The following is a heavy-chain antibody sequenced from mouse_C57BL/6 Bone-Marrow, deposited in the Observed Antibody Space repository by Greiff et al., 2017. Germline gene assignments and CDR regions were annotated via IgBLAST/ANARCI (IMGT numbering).Heavy chain of an antibody. V-gene: IGHV1-55*01. D-gene: IGHD2-5*01. CDR3: ARPYYSNDWYFGV. J-gene: IGHJ1*03. CDR2: IYPGSGST. Sequence: QVQLQQSGAELVKPGASVKMSCKASGYPFTSYWITWVKQRPGQGLEWIGDIYPGSGSTNYNEKFKSKATLTVDTSSSTAYMQLSSLTSESSTVYYGARPYYSNDWYFGVWGTGTTVTVTS. CDR1: GYPFTSYW.